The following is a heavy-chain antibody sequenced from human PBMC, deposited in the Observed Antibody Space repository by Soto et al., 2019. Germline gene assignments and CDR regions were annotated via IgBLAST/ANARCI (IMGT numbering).Heavy chain of an antibody. CDR1: GGSISNSSYL. Sequence: QLQLQESGPRLVKPSETLSLTCTVSGGSISNSSYLWGWIRQPPGKGLQWIGSVSDSGSTYYNPSLRSRGTIPVDTSNTQSSLRLSSGTAADPAVYYCSIIAVSGPITGFDYWGQGDMVTVSS. CDR3: SIIAVSGPITGFDY. D-gene: IGHD6-19*01. V-gene: IGHV4-39*01. J-gene: IGHJ4*02. CDR2: VSDSGST.